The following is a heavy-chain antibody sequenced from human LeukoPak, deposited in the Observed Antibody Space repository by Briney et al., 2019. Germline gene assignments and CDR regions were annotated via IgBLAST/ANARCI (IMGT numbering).Heavy chain of an antibody. CDR1: GFTFSSYA. V-gene: IGHV3-23*01. D-gene: IGHD2/OR15-2a*01. J-gene: IGHJ4*02. CDR2: ISGSGGST. CDR3: AKNTVSYFYYFDY. Sequence: GGSLRLSCAASGFTFSSYAMSWVRQAPGKGLEWVSAISGSGGSTYYADSVKGRFAISRDNSKNTLYLQMNSLRAEDTAVYYCAKNTVSYFYYFDYWGQGILVTVSS.